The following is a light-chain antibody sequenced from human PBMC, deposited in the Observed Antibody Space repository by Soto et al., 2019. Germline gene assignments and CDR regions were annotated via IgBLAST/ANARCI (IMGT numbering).Light chain of an antibody. Sequence: DIQMTQSPSSLSASAGDRVTITCRASQSISSSINWYQHKPGKAPKLLIYAASSLQSGVPSRFSGSGSGTHFTLTISSLQPEDFATYYCQQANTFPLTFGQGTRLENK. CDR3: QQANTFPLT. J-gene: IGKJ5*01. CDR2: AAS. V-gene: IGKV1-39*01. CDR1: QSISSS.